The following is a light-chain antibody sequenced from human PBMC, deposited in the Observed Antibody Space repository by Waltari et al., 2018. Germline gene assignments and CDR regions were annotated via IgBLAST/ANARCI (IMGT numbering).Light chain of an antibody. CDR3: QQSYGTPRT. J-gene: IGKJ1*01. V-gene: IGKV1-39*01. CDR1: QSIRSD. CDR2: AAS. Sequence: DIQMTQSPSSLSASVGDRVTITCRSSQSIRSDLNWYQQRPGKTPKLLIYAASSLHSGVPSRFSGSGSGTDFSLTISSLQPEDFATYYCQQSYGTPRTFGQGTKVEIK.